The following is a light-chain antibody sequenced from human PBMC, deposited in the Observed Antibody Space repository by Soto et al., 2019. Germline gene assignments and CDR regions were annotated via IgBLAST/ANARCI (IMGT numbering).Light chain of an antibody. CDR2: GAS. J-gene: IGKJ5*01. Sequence: ILLTQPPGAPSLSPREGATLPSRASQSINSFLAWYQQRRGQAPRLLIHGASNRATGIPDRFSGSGSGPDFTLTINRLEPEDFAVYYCQLYGISPHFGQGTRLEIK. V-gene: IGKV3-20*01. CDR1: QSINSF. CDR3: QLYGISPH.